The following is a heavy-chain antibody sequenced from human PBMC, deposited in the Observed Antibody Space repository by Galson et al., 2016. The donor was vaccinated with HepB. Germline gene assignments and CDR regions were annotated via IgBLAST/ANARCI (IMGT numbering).Heavy chain of an antibody. CDR1: GYPFVNFW. Sequence: QSGAEVKKPGESLKISCRTSGYPFVNFWIGWVRQVPGKGLEWLVILYPGDSDTRYNPSFQGQVTISADLSITTAYLQWSSLKPSDTAMYYCARRAGSYFEFWGQGTLVTVSS. CDR3: ARRAGSYFEF. CDR2: LYPGDSDT. J-gene: IGHJ4*02. V-gene: IGHV5-51*01. D-gene: IGHD6-13*01.